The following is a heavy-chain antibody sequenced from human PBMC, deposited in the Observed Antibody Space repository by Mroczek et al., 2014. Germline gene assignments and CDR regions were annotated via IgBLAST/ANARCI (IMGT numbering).Heavy chain of an antibody. Sequence: VQLVESGGGVVRPGGSLRLPCAASGFTFDDYGMSWVRQAPGKGLEWVSGINWNGGSTGYADPVKGRFTISRDNAKNSLYLQMNSLRAEDTALYHCARGRIAVAGLNWYFDLWGRGTLVTVSS. CDR1: GFTFDDYG. J-gene: IGHJ2*01. CDR3: ARGRIAVAGLNWYFDL. CDR2: INWNGGST. D-gene: IGHD6-19*01. V-gene: IGHV3-20*01.